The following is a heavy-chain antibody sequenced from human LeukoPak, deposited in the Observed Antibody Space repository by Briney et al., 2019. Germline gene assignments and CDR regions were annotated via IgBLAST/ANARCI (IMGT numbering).Heavy chain of an antibody. J-gene: IGHJ4*02. CDR3: AKTRPLDSSSWSHGDY. D-gene: IGHD6-13*01. CDR2: ISSSGSNI. Sequence: LSLTCTVSGGSISSYYWGWIRQPPGKGLEWVSYISSSGSNINYADSVKGRFTISRDNAKNSLYLQMNSLRAEDTAVYYCAKTRPLDSSSWSHGDYWGQGTLVTVSS. V-gene: IGHV3-11*01. CDR1: GGSISSYY.